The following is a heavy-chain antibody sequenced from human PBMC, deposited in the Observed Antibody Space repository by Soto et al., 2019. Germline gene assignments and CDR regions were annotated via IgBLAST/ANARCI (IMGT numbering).Heavy chain of an antibody. CDR3: AREEGLLNWFDP. CDR2: MSSSSSTI. Sequence: EVQLVESGGGLVQPGGSLRLSCAASGFTFSSYSMNWVRQAPGKGLEWVSYMSSSSSTIYYADSVKGRFTISRDNAKNSLYLQMNSLRAEDTALYYCAREEGLLNWFDPWGQGTLVTVSS. J-gene: IGHJ5*02. V-gene: IGHV3-48*01. D-gene: IGHD1-26*01. CDR1: GFTFSSYS.